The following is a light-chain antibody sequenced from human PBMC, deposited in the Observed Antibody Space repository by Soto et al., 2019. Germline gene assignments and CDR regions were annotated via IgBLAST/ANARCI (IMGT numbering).Light chain of an antibody. J-gene: IGKJ2*02. CDR1: QAIRND. CDR3: LQHHTYPCT. Sequence: DIQVTQSPSSLPASVGDRVTITCRASQAIRNDLGWYQHKPGKAPRRLIYGASFLQAGVPSRFSGSGSGTEFTLTISSLQPEDFATYYCLQHHTYPCTFGQGTKLEIK. V-gene: IGKV1-17*01. CDR2: GAS.